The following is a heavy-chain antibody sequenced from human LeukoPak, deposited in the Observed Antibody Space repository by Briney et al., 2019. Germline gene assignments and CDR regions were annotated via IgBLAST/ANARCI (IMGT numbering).Heavy chain of an antibody. CDR2: ISGSGGST. D-gene: IGHD5-18*01. CDR1: GFTFSSYA. V-gene: IGHV3-23*01. Sequence: GGSLRLSCAASGFTFSSYAMSWVRQAPGKWLEWVSAISGSGGSTYYADSVKGRFTISRDNFKNTLYLQMNSLRAEDTAVYSCAKDTDMVPSWFDPWGQGTLVTVSS. J-gene: IGHJ5*02. CDR3: AKDTDMVPSWFDP.